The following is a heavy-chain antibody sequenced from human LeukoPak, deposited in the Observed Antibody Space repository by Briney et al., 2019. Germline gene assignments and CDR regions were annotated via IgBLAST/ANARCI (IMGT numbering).Heavy chain of an antibody. CDR3: ARDGGTGYSSSWYGFDP. CDR1: GGSISSGGYS. J-gene: IGHJ5*02. Sequence: SETLSLTCAVSGGSISSGGYSWSWIRQPPGKGLEWIGYIYYSGSTHYNPSLKSRVTISVDTSKNQFSLKLSSVTAADTAVYYCARDGGTGYSSSWYGFDPWGQGTLVTVSS. D-gene: IGHD6-13*01. CDR2: IYYSGST. V-gene: IGHV4-30-4*07.